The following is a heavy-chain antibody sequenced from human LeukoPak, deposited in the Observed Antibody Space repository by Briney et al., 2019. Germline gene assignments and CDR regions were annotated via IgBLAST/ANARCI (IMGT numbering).Heavy chain of an antibody. CDR2: ISYDGINK. J-gene: IGHJ6*02. CDR3: AKDRLSPGSSWYFYGMDV. Sequence: PGGSLRLSCAASGFTCSSYAMHWVRQAPGKGLEWVAVISYDGINKYYADSVKGRFTISRDNSKNKLYLQMNSLRAEDTAVYYCAKDRLSPGSSWYFYGMDVWGQGTTVTVSS. D-gene: IGHD6-13*01. CDR1: GFTCSSYA. V-gene: IGHV3-30*04.